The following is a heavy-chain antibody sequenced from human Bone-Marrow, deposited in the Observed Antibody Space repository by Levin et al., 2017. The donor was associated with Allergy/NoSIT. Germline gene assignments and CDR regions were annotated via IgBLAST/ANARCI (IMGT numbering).Heavy chain of an antibody. Sequence: AGGSLRLSCAASGFIFSNYWMTWVRQAPGKGLEWVANIKQDGSEKYYVDSVKGRFTISRDNAKNSLYLQMNSLRAEDTAVYYCARVRYSGYDVNYWGQGTLVTVSS. V-gene: IGHV3-7*04. CDR2: IKQDGSEK. D-gene: IGHD5-12*01. CDR1: GFIFSNYW. CDR3: ARVRYSGYDVNY. J-gene: IGHJ4*02.